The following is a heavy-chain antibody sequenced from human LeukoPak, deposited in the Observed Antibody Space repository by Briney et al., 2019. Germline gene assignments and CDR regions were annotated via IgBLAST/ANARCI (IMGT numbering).Heavy chain of an antibody. CDR2: ISSRGSTI. CDR3: ASLIVGGTTVRDY. J-gene: IGHJ4*02. CDR1: GXTFSSYE. D-gene: IGHD4-17*01. Sequence: GGSLRLSCAASGXTFSSYEMNWVRQAPGKGLEWVSYISSRGSTIYYADSVKGRFTISRNNAKNSLSLQMNSLRAEDTAVYYCASLIVGGTTVRDYWGQGTLVTVSS. V-gene: IGHV3-48*03.